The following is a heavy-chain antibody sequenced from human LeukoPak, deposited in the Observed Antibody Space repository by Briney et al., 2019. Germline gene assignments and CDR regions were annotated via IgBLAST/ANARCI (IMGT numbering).Heavy chain of an antibody. J-gene: IGHJ5*02. CDR1: GGSISSYY. D-gene: IGHD3-10*01. CDR3: ARDRAAGSDWLDP. CDR2: IYYSGST. V-gene: IGHV4-59*01. Sequence: PSETLSLTCSVSGGSISSYYWSWLRQPPGKGLQWIGYIYYSGSTNYNPSLESRVTISIDTSKRHFSLKLSSVTAADTAVYYCARDRAAGSDWLDPWGQGTLVTVSS.